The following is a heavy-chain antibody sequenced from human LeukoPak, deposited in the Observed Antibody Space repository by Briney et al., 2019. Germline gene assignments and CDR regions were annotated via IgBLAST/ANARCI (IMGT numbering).Heavy chain of an antibody. CDR1: GFTFSRYW. Sequence: GGSLRLSCVASGFTFSRYWMHWVRQAPGKGLVWVSRITSDGRTTIYADSVKGRFTISRDNANNTLYLQIDSLRAGDTAVYFCASVPTGFAWGQGTLVSVSS. J-gene: IGHJ5*02. V-gene: IGHV3-74*01. CDR3: ASVPTGFA. D-gene: IGHD1-14*01. CDR2: ITSDGRTT.